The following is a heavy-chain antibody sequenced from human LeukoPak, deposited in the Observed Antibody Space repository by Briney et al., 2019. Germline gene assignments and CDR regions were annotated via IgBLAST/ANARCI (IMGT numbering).Heavy chain of an antibody. D-gene: IGHD2-15*01. CDR3: AKDYCSGGSCGTYYFDY. CDR1: GFTFDDYA. J-gene: IGHJ4*02. V-gene: IGHV3-9*01. CDR2: ISWNSGSI. Sequence: GGSLRLSCAASGFTFDDYAMHWVRQAPGKGLEWVSGISWNSGSIGYADSVKGRFTISRDNAKNSLYLQMNSLRTEDTALYYCAKDYCSGGSCGTYYFDYWGQGTLVTVSS.